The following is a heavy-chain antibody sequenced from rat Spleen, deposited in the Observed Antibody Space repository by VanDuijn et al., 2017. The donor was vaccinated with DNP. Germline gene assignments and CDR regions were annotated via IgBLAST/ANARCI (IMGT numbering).Heavy chain of an antibody. D-gene: IGHD1-6*01. V-gene: IGHV5-46*01. CDR3: ARGADGFDY. CDR1: GFTFSSFP. J-gene: IGHJ2*01. CDR2: ISTSGGST. Sequence: EVQLVESGGGLVQPGRSMKLSCAASGFTFSSFPMAWVRQAPTKGLEWVATISTSGGSTYYRDSVKGRFTISRDNAKNTQYLQMDSLRSDDTATYYCARGADGFDYWGQGVMVTVSS.